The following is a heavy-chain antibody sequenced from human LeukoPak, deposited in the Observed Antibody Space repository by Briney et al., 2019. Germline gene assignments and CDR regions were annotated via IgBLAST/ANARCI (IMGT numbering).Heavy chain of an antibody. J-gene: IGHJ4*02. V-gene: IGHV3-23*01. CDR2: ISGDGGNT. CDR3: AKLAQRRSPSIAY. CDR1: GFTFSTYS. D-gene: IGHD2-15*01. Sequence: PGGSLRVSCAASGFTFSTYSLTWVRQAPGKGPEWVSTISGDGGNTYYADSAKGRFTISRDNSKNTLYLQVNSLRAEDTAVYYCAKLAQRRSPSIAYWGQGTLVTVSS.